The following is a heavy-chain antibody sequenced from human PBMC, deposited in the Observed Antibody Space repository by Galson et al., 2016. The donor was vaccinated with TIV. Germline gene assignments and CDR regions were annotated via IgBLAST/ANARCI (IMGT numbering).Heavy chain of an antibody. CDR1: GASINDYY. V-gene: IGHV4-4*07. J-gene: IGHJ4*02. CDR3: ARADTWNSPEFDY. Sequence: LSLTCTVSGASINDYYWHWIRQPAGKGLEWIGRMYSSGSTDYNPSLQSRVAMSEDTAKNQFSLKMITVTAADTAVYYCARADTWNSPEFDYWGQGTLVTVSS. CDR2: MYSSGST. D-gene: IGHD1-1*01.